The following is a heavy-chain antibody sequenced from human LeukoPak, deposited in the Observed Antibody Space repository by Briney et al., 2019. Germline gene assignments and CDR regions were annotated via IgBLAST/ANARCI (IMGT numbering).Heavy chain of an antibody. CDR1: GGSNSSHY. Sequence: PSETLSLTCTVSGGSNSSHYWSWIRQPPGKGLEWIGYIYYSGSTNYNPSLKSRVTISVDTSKNQFSLKLSSVTAADTAVYYCARANVEMATILVFDYWGQGTLVTVSS. J-gene: IGHJ4*02. V-gene: IGHV4-59*11. D-gene: IGHD5-24*01. CDR2: IYYSGST. CDR3: ARANVEMATILVFDY.